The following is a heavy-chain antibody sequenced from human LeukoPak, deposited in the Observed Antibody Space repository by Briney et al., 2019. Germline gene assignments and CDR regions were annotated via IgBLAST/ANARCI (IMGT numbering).Heavy chain of an antibody. V-gene: IGHV4-61*01. Sequence: SSETLSLTCTVSGGSVSSGSYYWSWMRQPPGKGLEWIGYIYYSGSTNYNPSLKSRVTISVDTSKNQFSLKLSSVTAADTAVYYCARDSPYSSSWYAARYWGQGTLVTVSS. CDR1: GGSVSSGSYY. J-gene: IGHJ4*02. D-gene: IGHD6-13*01. CDR2: IYYSGST. CDR3: ARDSPYSSSWYAARY.